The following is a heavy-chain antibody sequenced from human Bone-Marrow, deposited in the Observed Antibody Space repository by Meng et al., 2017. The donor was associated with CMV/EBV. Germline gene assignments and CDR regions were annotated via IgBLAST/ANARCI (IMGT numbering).Heavy chain of an antibody. CDR1: GFTFSSYA. J-gene: IGHJ4*02. V-gene: IGHV3-30*04. CDR3: ARDPSKVRFLEWLLSSIDY. Sequence: GESLKISCAASGFTFSSYAMHWVRQAPGKGLEWVAVISYDGSNKYYADSVKGRFTISRDNSKNTLYLQMNSLRAEDTAVYYCARDPSKVRFLEWLLSSIDYWGQGTLVTVSS. D-gene: IGHD3-3*01. CDR2: ISYDGSNK.